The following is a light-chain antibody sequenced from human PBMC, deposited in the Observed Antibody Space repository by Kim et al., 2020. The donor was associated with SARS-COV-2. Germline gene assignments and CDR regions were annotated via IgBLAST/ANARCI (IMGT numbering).Light chain of an antibody. CDR3: QHYNNWPS. CDR2: AAS. V-gene: IGKV3-15*01. J-gene: IGKJ5*01. Sequence: SVSPGERATLSFRASQSVSNNLAWYQQKPGQAPRLLIYAASTRATGIPARFSGSGSGTEFTLTISSLQSEDFAVYYCQHYNNWPSFGQGTRLEIK. CDR1: QSVSNN.